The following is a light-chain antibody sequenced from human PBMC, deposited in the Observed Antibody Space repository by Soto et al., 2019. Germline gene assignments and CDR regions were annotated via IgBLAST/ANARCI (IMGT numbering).Light chain of an antibody. J-gene: IGKJ1*01. CDR1: QSLLHSNGYNY. CDR3: MQALQAPT. CDR2: LGS. Sequence: DIVMTQSPLSLPVTPGEPASISCRSSQSLLHSNGYNYLDWYLQKPGQSPQVLIYLGSNRASGVPARFSGRGSGTDFTLKISRVEAEAVGVYYCMQALQAPTFGQGTKVEIK. V-gene: IGKV2-28*01.